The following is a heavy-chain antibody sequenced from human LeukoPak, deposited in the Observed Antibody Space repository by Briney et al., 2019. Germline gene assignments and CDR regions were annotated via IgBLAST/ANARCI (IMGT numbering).Heavy chain of an antibody. CDR1: GFTFSSYA. J-gene: IGHJ5*02. CDR2: ISGSGGST. D-gene: IGHD3-10*01. V-gene: IGHV3-23*01. CDR3: AKGRDTMVRGVILTFDP. Sequence: GGSLRLSCAASGFTFSSYAMSWVRQAPGKGLEWVSAISGSGGSTYYADSVKGRFTISRDNSKNTLYLRMNSLRAEDTAVYYCAKGRDTMVRGVILTFDPWGQGTLVTVSS.